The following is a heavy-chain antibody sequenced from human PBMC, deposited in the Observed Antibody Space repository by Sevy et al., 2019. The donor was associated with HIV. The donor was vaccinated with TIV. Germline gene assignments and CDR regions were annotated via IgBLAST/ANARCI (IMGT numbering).Heavy chain of an antibody. CDR2: MNPNSGNT. D-gene: IGHD6-13*01. J-gene: IGHJ6*02. CDR3: ASGVGYCSSWDLFDNYYYYGMDV. CDR1: GYTFTSYD. Sequence: ASVKVSCKASGYTFTSYDINWVRQATGQGLEWMGWMNPNSGNTGYAQKFQGRVTMTRNTSISTAYMEQSSLRSEDTALYYCASGVGYCSSWDLFDNYYYYGMDVWGQGTTVTVSS. V-gene: IGHV1-8*01.